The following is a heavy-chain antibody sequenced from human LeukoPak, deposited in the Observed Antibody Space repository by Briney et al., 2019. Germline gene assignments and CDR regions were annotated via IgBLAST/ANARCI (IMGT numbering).Heavy chain of an antibody. J-gene: IGHJ2*01. V-gene: IGHV3-9*01. D-gene: IGHD1-26*01. CDR3: AKDRTVGASYWYFDL. Sequence: GGSLRLSCAASGFTFDDYAMHWVRQAPGKGLEWVSGISWNSGSIGCADSVKGRFTISRDNAKNSLYLQMNSLRAEDTALYYCAKDRTVGASYWYFDLWGRGTLVTVSS. CDR2: ISWNSGSI. CDR1: GFTFDDYA.